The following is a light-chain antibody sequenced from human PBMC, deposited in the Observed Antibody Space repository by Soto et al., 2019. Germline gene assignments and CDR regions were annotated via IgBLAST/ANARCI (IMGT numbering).Light chain of an antibody. CDR2: TNN. V-gene: IGLV1-44*01. Sequence: VVTQPPSASGTPGQRVTISCSGSISNIGGNTVNWYQQLPGTAPKLLMYTNNQRPSGVPDRFSGSKSGTSASLAISGLQSEDEADYYCAAWDDSLNGVVFGGGTKLTVL. CDR3: AAWDDSLNGVV. CDR1: ISNIGGNT. J-gene: IGLJ2*01.